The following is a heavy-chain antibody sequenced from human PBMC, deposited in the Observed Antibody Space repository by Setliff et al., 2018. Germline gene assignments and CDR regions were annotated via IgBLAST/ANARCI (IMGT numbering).Heavy chain of an antibody. J-gene: IGHJ6*03. D-gene: IGHD6-19*01. CDR1: GDSISSGSYY. Sequence: PSETLSLTCTVSGDSISSGSYYWSWIRQPAGKGLAWIGQIHTSGSTNYSPSLKSRVTVSLDTSKNQFSLKLTSVTAADTAVYYCARARYSSGWYGGGGAFYYMDVWGKGTTVTVSS. CDR3: ARARYSSGWYGGGGAFYYMDV. CDR2: IHTSGST. V-gene: IGHV4-61*09.